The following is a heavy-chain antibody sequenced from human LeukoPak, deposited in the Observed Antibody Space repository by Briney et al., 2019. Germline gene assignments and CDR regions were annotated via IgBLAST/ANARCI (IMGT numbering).Heavy chain of an antibody. CDR1: GFRFNSHH. J-gene: IGHJ4*02. CDR2: APHDRSSP. D-gene: IGHD5/OR15-5a*01. CDR3: ARQSLGVSALDH. V-gene: IGHV3-30*03. Sequence: PGGSLRLSCAVSGFRFNSHHMHWVRQAPNKGLEWVAVAPHDRSSPSHAASVNGRFTNSRDNSKDTLFLHMDSLRVDDTAIYYCARQSLGVSALDHWGQGVLVTVSS.